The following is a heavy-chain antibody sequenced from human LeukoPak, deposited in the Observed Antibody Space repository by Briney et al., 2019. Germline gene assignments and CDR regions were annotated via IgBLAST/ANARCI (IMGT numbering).Heavy chain of an antibody. J-gene: IGHJ4*02. V-gene: IGHV1-69*06. CDR1: GGTFSSYA. D-gene: IGHD2-2*01. Sequence: SVKVSCKASGGTFSSYAISWVRQAPGQGLEWMGGIIPIFGTANYAQKFQGRVTITADKSTSTAYMELSSLRSEDTAVYYCARSVVVPAAMGYYFDYWGQGTLVTVSS. CDR2: IIPIFGTA. CDR3: ARSVVVPAAMGYYFDY.